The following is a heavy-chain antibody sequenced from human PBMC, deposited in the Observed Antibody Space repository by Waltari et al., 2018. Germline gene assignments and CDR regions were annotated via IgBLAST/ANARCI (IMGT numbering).Heavy chain of an antibody. Sequence: QVQLQESGPGLVKPSETLSLTCTVSGGSISSYYWSWIRQPPGKGLEWIGYIYYSGSTNYNPSLKSRVTISVDTSKNQFSLKLSSVTAADTAVYYCARESCSGGSCYSSRGSDYWGQGTLVTVSS. CDR1: GGSISSYY. CDR2: IYYSGST. CDR3: ARESCSGGSCYSSRGSDY. D-gene: IGHD2-15*01. V-gene: IGHV4-59*01. J-gene: IGHJ4*02.